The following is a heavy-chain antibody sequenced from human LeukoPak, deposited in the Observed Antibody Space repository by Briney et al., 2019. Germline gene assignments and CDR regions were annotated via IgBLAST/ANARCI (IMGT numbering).Heavy chain of an antibody. Sequence: PGESLKISCKGSGYSFTSYWIGWVRQMPGKGLEWMGIIYPGDSDTRYSPSFQGQVTISADKSISTAYLQWSSLKAPDTAMYYCASTRDTLISAFDIWGQGTMVTVSS. CDR1: GYSFTSYW. CDR2: IYPGDSDT. D-gene: IGHD2-15*01. V-gene: IGHV5-51*01. J-gene: IGHJ3*02. CDR3: ASTRDTLISAFDI.